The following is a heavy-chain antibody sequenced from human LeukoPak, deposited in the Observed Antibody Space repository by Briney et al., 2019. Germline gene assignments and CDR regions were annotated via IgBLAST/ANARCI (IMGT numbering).Heavy chain of an antibody. CDR2: VGGSGGTT. Sequence: PGGSLRLSCAASGFTFSSYSMHWVRQAPGKGLEYVSAVGGSGGTTYYANSVKGRFTISRDNSKHTVYLQMGSLRAEATAVYYCATERAFYYFDYWGQGALVTVSS. CDR1: GFTFSSYS. V-gene: IGHV3-64*01. CDR3: ATERAFYYFDY. J-gene: IGHJ4*02.